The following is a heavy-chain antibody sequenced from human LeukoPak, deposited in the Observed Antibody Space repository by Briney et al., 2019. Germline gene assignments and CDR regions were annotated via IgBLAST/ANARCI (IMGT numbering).Heavy chain of an antibody. CDR2: IYSGGST. Sequence: GGSLRLSCAASGFTVSSNYMSWVRQAPGKGLEWVSVIYSGGSTYYADSVKGRFTISRDNSKNTLYLQMNSLRAEDTAVYYCARPDSSAYYYFDYWGQGTLVTVSS. D-gene: IGHD3-22*01. V-gene: IGHV3-53*01. CDR3: ARPDSSAYYYFDY. J-gene: IGHJ4*02. CDR1: GFTVSSNY.